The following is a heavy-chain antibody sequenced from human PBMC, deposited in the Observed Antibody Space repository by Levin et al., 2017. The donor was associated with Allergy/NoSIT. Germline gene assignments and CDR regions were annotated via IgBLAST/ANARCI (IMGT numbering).Heavy chain of an antibody. J-gene: IGHJ4*02. D-gene: IGHD4-23*01. CDR3: ARDSVGGNSGYYFDF. V-gene: IGHV3-30-3*01. Sequence: GGSLRLSCAASGFTFSNYAMHWVRQAPGKGLEWVTIISYNGNYKYYADSVKGRFTVSRDNSKDTLYLQLNSLRADDTAVYYCARDSVGGNSGYYFDFWGQGTLVTVSS. CDR2: ISYNGNYK. CDR1: GFTFSNYA.